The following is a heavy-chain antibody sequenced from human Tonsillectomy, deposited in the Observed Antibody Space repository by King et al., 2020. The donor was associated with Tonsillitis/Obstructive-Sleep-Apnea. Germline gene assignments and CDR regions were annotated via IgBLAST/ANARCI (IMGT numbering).Heavy chain of an antibody. J-gene: IGHJ6*03. CDR3: ARHGSRSIPYYYYYMDV. CDR2: IYPGDSDT. CDR1: GYSFTSYW. V-gene: IGHV5-51*01. Sequence: VQLVQSGAEVKKPGESLKISCKGSGYSFTSYWIGWVRQMPGKGLEWMWNIYPGDSDTRYSPSFQGQVTISADKSISTAYLQWSSLKASDTAMYYCARHGSRSIPYYYYYMDVWGKGTTVTVSS. D-gene: IGHD2-21*01.